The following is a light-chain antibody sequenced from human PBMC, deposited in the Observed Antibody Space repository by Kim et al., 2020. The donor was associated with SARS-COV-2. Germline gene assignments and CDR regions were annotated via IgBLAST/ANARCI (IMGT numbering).Light chain of an antibody. J-gene: IGKJ2*01. Sequence: LAPGERATLSCRASQSVRSSYLAWYQQKPGQAPRLLIYGASSRATGIPDRFSGSGSGTDFTLTISRLEPEDFAVYYCQQYGNTPYTFGQGTKLEI. CDR1: QSVRSSY. CDR3: QQYGNTPYT. CDR2: GAS. V-gene: IGKV3-20*01.